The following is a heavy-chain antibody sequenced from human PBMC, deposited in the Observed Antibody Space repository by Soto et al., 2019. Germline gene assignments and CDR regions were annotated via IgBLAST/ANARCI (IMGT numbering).Heavy chain of an antibody. CDR2: IYYSGST. V-gene: IGHV4-39*01. D-gene: IGHD3-22*01. CDR3: ARQGVNYYDSSAKY. CDR1: GGSISSSTYY. J-gene: IGHJ4*02. Sequence: QLQLQESGPGLVKPSETLSLTCTVSGGSISSSTYYWGWIRQPPGKGLQWIGNIYYSGSTYYNPSLKSRVTISVDTSKNQFSLKLSSVTAADTAVYYCARQGVNYYDSSAKYWGQGTLVTVSS.